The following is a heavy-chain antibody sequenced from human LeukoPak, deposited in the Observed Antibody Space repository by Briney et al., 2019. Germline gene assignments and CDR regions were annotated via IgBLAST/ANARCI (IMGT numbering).Heavy chain of an antibody. CDR1: GFTFSSNY. V-gene: IGHV3-53*01. CDR3: ARVGREAAFDI. CDR2: IYSGGST. J-gene: IGHJ3*02. D-gene: IGHD2-15*01. Sequence: GGSLRLSCAASGFTFSSNYMSWVRQAPGKGLEWVSVIYSGGSTYYADSVKGRFTISRDNSKNTLYLQMNSLRAEDTAVYYCARVGREAAFDIWGQGTMVTVSS.